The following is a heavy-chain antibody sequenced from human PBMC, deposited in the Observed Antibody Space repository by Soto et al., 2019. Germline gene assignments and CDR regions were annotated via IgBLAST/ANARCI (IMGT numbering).Heavy chain of an antibody. Sequence: SETLSLTCAVYGGSFSGYYWSWIRQPPGKGLEWIGEINHSGSTNYNPSLKSRVTVSVDTSKNQFSLKLSSVTAADTAVHYCANVNYCSGGSCYSYYFDSWGQGTLVTVSS. D-gene: IGHD2-15*01. CDR2: INHSGST. V-gene: IGHV4-34*01. CDR1: GGSFSGYY. CDR3: ANVNYCSGGSCYSYYFDS. J-gene: IGHJ4*02.